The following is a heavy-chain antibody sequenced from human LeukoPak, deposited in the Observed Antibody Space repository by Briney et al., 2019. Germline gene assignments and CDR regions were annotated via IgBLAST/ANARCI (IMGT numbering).Heavy chain of an antibody. CDR3: ARDEWNLKAPHFDY. J-gene: IGHJ4*02. Sequence: GRSLRLSCAASGFTFSSYAMHWVRQAPGKGLEWVAVISYDGSNKYYADSVKGRFTISRDNSKNTLYLQMNSLRAEDTAVYYCARDEWNLKAPHFDYWGQGTLVNVSS. CDR1: GFTFSSYA. D-gene: IGHD1-1*01. CDR2: ISYDGSNK. V-gene: IGHV3-30*01.